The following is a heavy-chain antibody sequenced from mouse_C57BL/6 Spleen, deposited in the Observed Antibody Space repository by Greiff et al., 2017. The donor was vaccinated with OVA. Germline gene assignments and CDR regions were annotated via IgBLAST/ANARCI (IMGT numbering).Heavy chain of an antibody. CDR2: INPNNGGT. CDR1: GYTFTDYN. Sequence: VQLQQSGPELVKPGASVKMSCKASGYTFTDYNMHWVKQSPGKSLEWIGYINPNNGGTSYNQKVKGKATLSVNKSYSTAYMELRSLKSEDSSVYYSASRYSKAMDYWGQGTSVTVSS. J-gene: IGHJ4*01. V-gene: IGHV1-22*01. CDR3: ASRYSKAMDY. D-gene: IGHD2-5*01.